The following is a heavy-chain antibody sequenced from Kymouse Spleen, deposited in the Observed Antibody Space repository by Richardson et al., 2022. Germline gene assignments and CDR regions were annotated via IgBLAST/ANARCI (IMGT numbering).Heavy chain of an antibody. V-gene: IGHV3-66*03. D-gene: IGHD2-8*01,IGHD3-10*01,IGHD3-22*01. J-gene: IGHJ6*02. CDR2: IYSCGST. CDR1: GFTVSSNY. Sequence: EVQLVESGGGLIQPGGSLRLSCAASGFTVSSNYMSWVRQAPGKGLEWVSVIYSCGSTYYADSVKGRFTISRDNSKNTLYLQMNSLRAEDTAVYYCARVLYGYYYGMDVWGQGTTVTVSS. CDR3: ARVLYGYYYGMDV.